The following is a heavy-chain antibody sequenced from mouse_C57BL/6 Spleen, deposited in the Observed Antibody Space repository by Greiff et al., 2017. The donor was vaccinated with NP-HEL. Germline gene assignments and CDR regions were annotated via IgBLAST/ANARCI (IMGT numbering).Heavy chain of an antibody. CDR2: ISDGGSYT. V-gene: IGHV5-4*03. D-gene: IGHD1-1*01. CDR1: GFTFSSYA. Sequence: EVMLVESGGGLVKPGGSLKLSCAASGFTFSSYAMSWVRQTPEKRLEWVATISDGGSYTYYPDNVKGRFTISRDNAKNNLYLQMSHLKSEDTAMYYCARRGITTRAMDYWGQGTSVTVSS. J-gene: IGHJ4*01. CDR3: ARRGITTRAMDY.